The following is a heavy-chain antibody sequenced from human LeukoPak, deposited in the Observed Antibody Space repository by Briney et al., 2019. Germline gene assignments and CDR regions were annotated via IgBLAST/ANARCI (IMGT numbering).Heavy chain of an antibody. J-gene: IGHJ6*03. V-gene: IGHV3-23*01. Sequence: GGSLRLSCAASGFTFSSYAMSWVRQAPGKGLEWVSAISGSGGSTYYADSVKGRFTISRDNSKNTLYLQMNSLRAEDTAVYYCAKTSLSDASGHYYYMDVWGKGTTVTVSS. CDR3: AKTSLSDASGHYYYMDV. CDR2: ISGSGGST. D-gene: IGHD3-3*01. CDR1: GFTFSSYA.